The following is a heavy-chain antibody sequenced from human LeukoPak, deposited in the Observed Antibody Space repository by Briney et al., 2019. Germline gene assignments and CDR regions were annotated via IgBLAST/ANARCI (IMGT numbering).Heavy chain of an antibody. D-gene: IGHD1-1*01. CDR3: ARDHNYAFDN. CDR1: GSPFIEYS. J-gene: IGHJ4*02. Sequence: GGSLRLSCTASGSPFIEYSMNWVRQAPGKGLEWISYIGIDSGNTKYADSVRGRFTISADKAKNSLYLQMNSLRVEDTAVYYCARDHNYAFDNWGQGTLVSVAS. V-gene: IGHV3-48*01. CDR2: IGIDSGNT.